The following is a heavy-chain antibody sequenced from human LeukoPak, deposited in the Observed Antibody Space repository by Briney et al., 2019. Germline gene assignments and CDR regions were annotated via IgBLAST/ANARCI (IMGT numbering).Heavy chain of an antibody. CDR2: IRYDGSNK. Sequence: GGSLRLSCAASGFTFSSYGMHWVRQAPGKGLEWVACIRYDGSNKYYADSVKGRFTISRDNSKNTLYLQMNSLRAEDTAVYYCAKPYCTNGVCYFTHFDYWGQGTLVTVSS. D-gene: IGHD2-8*01. CDR1: GFTFSSYG. CDR3: AKPYCTNGVCYFTHFDY. V-gene: IGHV3-30*02. J-gene: IGHJ4*02.